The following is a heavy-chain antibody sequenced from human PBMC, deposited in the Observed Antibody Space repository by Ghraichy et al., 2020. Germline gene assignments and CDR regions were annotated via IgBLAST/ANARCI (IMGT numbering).Heavy chain of an antibody. CDR2: ISYDGSNK. Sequence: GSLRLSCAASGFTFSSYGMHWVRQAPGEGLEWVALISYDGSNKYYADSVKGRFTISRDNSKNTLYLQMNSLRAEDTAVYHCSSLAVATAFDYWGQGTLVTVSS. J-gene: IGHJ4*02. CDR1: GFTFSSYG. D-gene: IGHD6-19*01. V-gene: IGHV3-30*03. CDR3: SSLAVATAFDY.